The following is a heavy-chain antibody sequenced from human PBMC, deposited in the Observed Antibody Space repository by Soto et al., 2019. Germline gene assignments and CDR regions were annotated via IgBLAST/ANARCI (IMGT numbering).Heavy chain of an antibody. V-gene: IGHV3-33*01. J-gene: IGHJ4*02. CDR2: IWYDGSKE. CDR3: ARLSGSYLDY. D-gene: IGHD1-26*01. CDR1: GFTFSNDG. Sequence: QVQLVESGGGVVQPGRSLRLSCAASGFTFSNDGMHWVRQAPGKRLEWVALIWYDGSKEYYADSVKGRFTISRDNTKNTLWLQMNSLRAEDTAVYYCARLSGSYLDYWGQGTLVTVSS.